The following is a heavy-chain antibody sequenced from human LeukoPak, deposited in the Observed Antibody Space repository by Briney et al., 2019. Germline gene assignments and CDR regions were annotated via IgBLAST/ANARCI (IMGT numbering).Heavy chain of an antibody. Sequence: GRSLRLSCAASGFTFSSYAMHWVRQAPGKGLEWVAVISYNGNNKYYADSVKGRFTISRDNSKNTLYLQMNGLRTEDTAVYYCARQQWLLLVWMGSFDRWGQGTLVTVSS. CDR1: GFTFSSYA. D-gene: IGHD2-21*02. CDR3: ARQQWLLLVWMGSFDR. V-gene: IGHV3-30-3*01. J-gene: IGHJ4*02. CDR2: ISYNGNNK.